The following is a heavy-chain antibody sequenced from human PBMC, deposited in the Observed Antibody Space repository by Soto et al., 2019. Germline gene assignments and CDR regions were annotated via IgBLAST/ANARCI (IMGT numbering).Heavy chain of an antibody. J-gene: IGHJ3*02. CDR1: GDSVTSHY. CDR3: ARGKLRFLEWMIDI. CDR2: IYYSGST. V-gene: IGHV4-59*02. D-gene: IGHD3-3*01. Sequence: SETLSLTCSFSGDSVTSHYLTWIRQSPEKGLEWIGYIYYSGSTNYNPSLKSRVTISVDTSKNQFSLKLSSVTAADTAVYYCARGKLRFLEWMIDIWGQGTMVTVSS.